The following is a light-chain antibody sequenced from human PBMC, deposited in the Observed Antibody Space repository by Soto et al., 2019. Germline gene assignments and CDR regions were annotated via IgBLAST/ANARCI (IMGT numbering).Light chain of an antibody. CDR1: PSVSSN. Sequence: ETAMTQSPDTLSVSPGERATLSCWAGPSVSSNLACYQQKPGQAPRLLIYGASTRATGIPASSCASGSGTQFTLTISSLQSQDSALYFCQQYSNWPPFTFGRGAKVD. J-gene: IGKJ3*01. V-gene: IGKV3-15*01. CDR2: GAS. CDR3: QQYSNWPPFT.